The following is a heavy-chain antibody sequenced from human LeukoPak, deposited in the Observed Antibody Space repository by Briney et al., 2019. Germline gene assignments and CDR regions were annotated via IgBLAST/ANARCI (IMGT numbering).Heavy chain of an antibody. CDR1: GFTVSTSA. J-gene: IGHJ5*02. CDR3: ARDLGPYGLLEWGNWFDP. V-gene: IGHV3-7*01. D-gene: IGHD3-3*01. Sequence: HPGGSLRLSCAAAGFTVSTSAMSWVRQAPGKGLEWVANIKQDGSEKYYVDSVKGRFTISRDNAKNSLYLQMNSLRAEDTAVYYCARDLGPYGLLEWGNWFDPWGQGTLVTVSS. CDR2: IKQDGSEK.